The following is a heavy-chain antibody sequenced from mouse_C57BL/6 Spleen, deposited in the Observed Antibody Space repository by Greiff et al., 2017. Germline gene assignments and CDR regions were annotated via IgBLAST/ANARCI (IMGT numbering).Heavy chain of an antibody. V-gene: IGHV1-82*01. D-gene: IGHD2-5*01. CDR2: IYPGDGDT. J-gene: IGHJ3*01. Sequence: VKLQQSGPELVKPGASVKISCKASGYAFSSSWMNWVKQRPGKGLEWIGRIYPGDGDTNYNGKFKGKATLTADKSSSTAYMQLSSLTSEDSAVYVCARWDYSNPFAYWGQGTLVTVSA. CDR3: ARWDYSNPFAY. CDR1: GYAFSSSW.